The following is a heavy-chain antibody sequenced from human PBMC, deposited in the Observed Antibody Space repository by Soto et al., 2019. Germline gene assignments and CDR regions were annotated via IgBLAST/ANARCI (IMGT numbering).Heavy chain of an antibody. CDR3: AHRAKGDSSSWYLVY. J-gene: IGHJ4*02. Sequence: SGPRLVNPTQTLTLTCTFSGFSLSTSGVGVGWVRQPPGKALEWLALIYWNDDKRYSPSLKSRLTITKDTSKNQVVLTMTNMDPVDTATYYCAHRAKGDSSSWYLVYRGQGTLVTVSS. D-gene: IGHD6-13*01. CDR2: IYWNDDK. V-gene: IGHV2-5*01. CDR1: GFSLSTSGVG.